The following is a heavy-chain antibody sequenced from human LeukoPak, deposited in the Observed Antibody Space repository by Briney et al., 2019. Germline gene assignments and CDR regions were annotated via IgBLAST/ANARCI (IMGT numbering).Heavy chain of an antibody. D-gene: IGHD3-10*01. CDR2: IKQDGSEK. V-gene: IGHV3-7*01. CDR1: GFTFSSYW. Sequence: GGSLRLSCAASGFTFSSYWMNWVRQPPGKGLEWVASIKQDGSEKNYVDSVKGRFTISRDNAKTSLYLRINSLRVEDTAVYYCARDTDSGIPVYYFDYWGQGTHVTVSS. CDR3: ARDTDSGIPVYYFDY. J-gene: IGHJ4*02.